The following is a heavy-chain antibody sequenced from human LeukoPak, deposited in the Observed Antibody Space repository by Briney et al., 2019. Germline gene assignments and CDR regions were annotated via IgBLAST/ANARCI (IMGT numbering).Heavy chain of an antibody. CDR2: ISSSGSTI. D-gene: IGHD2-2*02. J-gene: IGHJ6*04. V-gene: IGHV3-48*03. Sequence: GGSLRLSCAASGFTFSSYEMNWVRQAPGKGLEWVSYISSSGSTIYYADSVKGRFTISRDNAKNSLYLQMNSLRAEDTAVYYCARVYPLLGMDVWGKGTTVTVSS. CDR1: GFTFSSYE. CDR3: ARVYPLLGMDV.